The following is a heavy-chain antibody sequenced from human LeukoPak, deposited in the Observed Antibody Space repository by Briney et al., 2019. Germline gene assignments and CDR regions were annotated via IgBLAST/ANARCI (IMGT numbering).Heavy chain of an antibody. CDR1: GFTFSSYW. D-gene: IGHD3-10*02. Sequence: GGSLRLSCAASGFTFSSYWMHWVRQAPGKGLVWVSRINSDGSGTSYADSVKGRFTISRDNSKNTLYLQMNSLRPEDTAVYYCARSPRFGEFNYWGQGTLVTVSS. J-gene: IGHJ4*02. CDR3: ARSPRFGEFNY. V-gene: IGHV3-74*01. CDR2: INSDGSGT.